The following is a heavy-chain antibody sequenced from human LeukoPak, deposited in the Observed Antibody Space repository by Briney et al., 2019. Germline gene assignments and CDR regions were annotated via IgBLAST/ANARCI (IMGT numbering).Heavy chain of an antibody. Sequence: GESLKISCKGSGYSFANYWVAWVRQMPGEGLQWMGIIYPGDSDTRYSPSFQGQVTISADKSINTAYLQWSSLKASDSAIYYCVTSYYSDSRGYYDFWGQGTLVTVSS. V-gene: IGHV5-51*01. CDR3: VTSYYSDSRGYYDF. D-gene: IGHD3-22*01. CDR2: IYPGDSDT. J-gene: IGHJ4*02. CDR1: GYSFANYW.